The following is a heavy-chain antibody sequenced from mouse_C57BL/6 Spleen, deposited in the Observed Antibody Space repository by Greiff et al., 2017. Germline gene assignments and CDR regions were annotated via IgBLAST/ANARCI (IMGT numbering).Heavy chain of an antibody. CDR2: INPNNGGT. V-gene: IGHV1-26*01. CDR3: ADMDY. CDR1: GYTFTDYY. Sequence: VQLQQSGPELVKPGASVKISCKASGYTFTDYYMNWVKQSHGKSLEWIGDINPNNGGTSYNQKFKGKATLTVDKSSSTAYMELRSLTSEDSAVSYCADMDYWGQGTSVTVSS. J-gene: IGHJ4*01.